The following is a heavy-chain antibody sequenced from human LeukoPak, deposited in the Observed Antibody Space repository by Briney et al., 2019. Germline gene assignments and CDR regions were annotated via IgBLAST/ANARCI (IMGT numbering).Heavy chain of an antibody. V-gene: IGHV3-23*01. J-gene: IGHJ6*02. D-gene: IGHD3-9*01. Sequence: PGGSLRLSCAASGFTFSSYAMSWVRQAPGKGLEWVSAIATTGGSTYYADSVKGRFTISRDNSKNTLYLQMNSLRAEDTAVYYCAKDLGLTGYFDLYYYYGMDVWGQGTTVTVSS. CDR2: IATTGGST. CDR1: GFTFSSYA. CDR3: AKDLGLTGYFDLYYYYGMDV.